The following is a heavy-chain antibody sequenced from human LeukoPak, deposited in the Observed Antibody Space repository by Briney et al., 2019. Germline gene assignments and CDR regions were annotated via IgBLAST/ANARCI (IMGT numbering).Heavy chain of an antibody. CDR3: AKDLPTVNTWIYFDY. Sequence: GRSLRLSCAASGFTFSTYALSWVRQAPGKGLEWVSCISGNGGSAYYTDSVKGRFTISRDNSKNTLYLQMNSLRAEDTAVYYCAKDLPTVNTWIYFDYWGQGTLVTVSS. CDR2: ISGNGGSA. V-gene: IGHV3-23*01. J-gene: IGHJ4*02. CDR1: GFTFSTYA. D-gene: IGHD4-17*01.